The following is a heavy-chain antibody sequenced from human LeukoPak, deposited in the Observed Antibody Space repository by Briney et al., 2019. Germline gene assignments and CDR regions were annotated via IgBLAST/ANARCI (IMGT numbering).Heavy chain of an antibody. J-gene: IGHJ1*01. CDR2: IIPIFGIA. V-gene: IGHV1-69*04. CDR1: GGTFSSYA. D-gene: IGHD1-14*01. CDR3: AREKGGCTPGNFQH. Sequence: SVKVSCKASGGTFSSYAISWVRQAPGQGLEWMGRIIPIFGIANYAQKFQGRVTITADKSTSTAYMELSSLRSEDTAVYYCAREKGGCTPGNFQHWGQGTLVTVSS.